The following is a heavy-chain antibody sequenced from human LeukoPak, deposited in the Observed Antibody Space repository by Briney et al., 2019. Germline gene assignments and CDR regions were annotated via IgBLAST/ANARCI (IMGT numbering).Heavy chain of an antibody. CDR3: ARDNHFASGIFEY. Sequence: PGGSLRLSCEASGFTFSSYWMSWVRQAPGKGLEWVANMNQDGSQKYYVNSVKGRFTISRDNARNSLYLQMNSLRDEDTAVYYCARDNHFASGIFEYWGQGTLLTVSS. D-gene: IGHD3-10*01. J-gene: IGHJ4*02. CDR1: GFTFSSYW. CDR2: MNQDGSQK. V-gene: IGHV3-7*04.